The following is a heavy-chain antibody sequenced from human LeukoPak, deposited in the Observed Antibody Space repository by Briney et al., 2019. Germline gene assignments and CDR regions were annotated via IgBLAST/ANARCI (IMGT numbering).Heavy chain of an antibody. CDR2: INHSGST. J-gene: IGHJ6*02. Sequence: KPSETLSLTCAVYGGSFSGYYWSWIRQPPGKGLEWIGEINHSGSTNYNPSLKSRVTISVDTSKNQFSLKLSSVTAADTAVYYCASVRFLDGYYGMDVWGQGTTVTVSS. V-gene: IGHV4-34*01. D-gene: IGHD3-3*01. CDR1: GGSFSGYY. CDR3: ASVRFLDGYYGMDV.